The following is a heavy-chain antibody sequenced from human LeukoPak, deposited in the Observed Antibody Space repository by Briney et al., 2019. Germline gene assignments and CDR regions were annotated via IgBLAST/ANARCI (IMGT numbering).Heavy chain of an antibody. CDR2: ISGSGGST. V-gene: IGHV3-23*01. J-gene: IGHJ4*02. CDR1: GFSFSSYG. Sequence: PGGSLRLSCAASGFSFSSYGMSWVRQAPGKGLEWVSGISGSGGSTYYADSVKGRFTISRDNSKNTLDLQMNSLRAEDTAVNYCAKDGTTSHGRYCSSNSCYYFDHWGQGTLVTVSS. D-gene: IGHD2-2*01. CDR3: AKDGTTSHGRYCSSNSCYYFDH.